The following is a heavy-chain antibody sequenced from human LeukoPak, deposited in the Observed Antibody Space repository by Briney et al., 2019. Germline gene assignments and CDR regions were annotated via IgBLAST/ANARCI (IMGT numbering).Heavy chain of an antibody. V-gene: IGHV4-59*02. CDR2: LSYTGKT. J-gene: IGHJ4*02. Sequence: KPSETLSLTCVVSGDSVSSFHWNWLRRVPGKGLEWIACLSYTGKTDYNPSLASRVTISLDTSKNQGFSLKLKSVTAADTAVYYCSEGYFEPFDHWGQGILVTVSS. CDR3: SEGYFEPFDH. D-gene: IGHD2/OR15-2a*01. CDR1: GDSVSSFH.